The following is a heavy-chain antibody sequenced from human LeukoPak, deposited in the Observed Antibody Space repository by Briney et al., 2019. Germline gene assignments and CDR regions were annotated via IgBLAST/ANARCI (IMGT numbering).Heavy chain of an antibody. CDR2: FDPEDGET. D-gene: IGHD1-1*01. CDR1: GYTLTELS. J-gene: IGHJ4*02. V-gene: IGHV1-24*01. CDR3: ATPAGNWNDNFDY. Sequence: ASVKVSCKVSGYTLTELSMHWVRQAPGKGLEWMGGFDPEDGETIYAQKFQGRVTMTEDTSTDTAYMELSSLRSEDTAMYYCATPAGNWNDNFDYWGQGTLVTVSS.